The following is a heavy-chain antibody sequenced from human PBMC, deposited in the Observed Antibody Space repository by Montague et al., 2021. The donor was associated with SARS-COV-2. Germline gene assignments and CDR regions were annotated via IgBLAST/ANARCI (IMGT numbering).Heavy chain of an antibody. CDR1: GGSISTYS. Sequence: SETLSLTCTVSGGSISTYSWSWIRQPPGKELEWIGYIYYSGSTNYNPSLTSRVTISVDTSKNQFSLKLSPVTAADTALYYCARTSFYYYGSGSYHGPFDIWGQGTMVTVSS. CDR2: IYYSGST. CDR3: ARTSFYYYGSGSYHGPFDI. V-gene: IGHV4-59*01. D-gene: IGHD3-10*01. J-gene: IGHJ3*02.